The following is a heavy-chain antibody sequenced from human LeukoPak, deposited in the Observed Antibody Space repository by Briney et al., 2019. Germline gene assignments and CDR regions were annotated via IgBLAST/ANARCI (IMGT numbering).Heavy chain of an antibody. CDR2: IFASGDT. Sequence: SETLSLTCTVSGGSISSYYWNWIRQTAGKGLEWIGRIFASGDTNYNSSLKSRVTMSVDTSKNQFSLKVNSVTAADTAVYYCARGDMVGSYYYMDVWGKGTTVTVSS. V-gene: IGHV4-4*07. CDR1: GGSISSYY. J-gene: IGHJ6*03. CDR3: ARGDMVGSYYYMDV. D-gene: IGHD5-12*01.